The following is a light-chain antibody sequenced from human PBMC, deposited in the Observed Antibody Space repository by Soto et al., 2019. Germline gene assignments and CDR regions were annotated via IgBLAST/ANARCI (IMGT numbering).Light chain of an antibody. CDR2: GAS. Sequence: GESATLSCSPSQSVSITYLTWYPQKPGQAPRLLIFGASNRATGIPDRFSGSGSGRDFTLIISGLEPEDFATYYCQQLNSYPLTFGRGTRLEIK. CDR3: QQLNSYPLT. V-gene: IGKV3-20*01. CDR1: QSVSITY. J-gene: IGKJ5*01.